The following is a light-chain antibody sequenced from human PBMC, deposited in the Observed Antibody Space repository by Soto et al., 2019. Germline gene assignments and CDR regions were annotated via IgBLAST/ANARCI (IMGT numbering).Light chain of an antibody. J-gene: IGKJ4*01. V-gene: IGKV3-15*01. CDR1: QSVWSN. CDR2: GAS. CDR3: QQYDNRSPLT. Sequence: EVVMTQFPATLSVSPGGRATLSCRASQSVWSNLAWYQQKPGQAPRLLIYGASTRATGVPAKFSGSGSGTEFTLTISILQTEDFGVYYCQQYDNRSPLTFGGGTKVEI.